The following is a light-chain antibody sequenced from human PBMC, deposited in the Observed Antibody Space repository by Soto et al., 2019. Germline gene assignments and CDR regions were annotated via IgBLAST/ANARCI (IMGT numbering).Light chain of an antibody. Sequence: QSALTQPPSASGSPGQSVTISCTGTSSDVGAYNYVSWYQQHAGKAPKLVIYEVTKRPSGVPDRFSGSKSANTASLTVSGPQPGDEDDYNCGSFASSNTCVFGGGTKLTVL. CDR2: EVT. CDR1: SSDVGAYNY. J-gene: IGLJ3*02. CDR3: GSFASSNTCV. V-gene: IGLV2-8*01.